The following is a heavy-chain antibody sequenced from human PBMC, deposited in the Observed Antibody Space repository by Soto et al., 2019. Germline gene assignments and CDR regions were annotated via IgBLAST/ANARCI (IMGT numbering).Heavy chain of an antibody. CDR2: IYYSGST. Sequence: PSETLSLTCTVPGGSISSGDYYWSWIRQPPGKGLEWIGYIYYSGSTYYNPSLKSRVTISVDTSKNQFSLKLSSVTAADTAVYYCAREAGTPNWFDPWGQGTLVTV. V-gene: IGHV4-30-4*01. CDR3: AREAGTPNWFDP. CDR1: GGSISSGDYY. J-gene: IGHJ5*02. D-gene: IGHD1-7*01.